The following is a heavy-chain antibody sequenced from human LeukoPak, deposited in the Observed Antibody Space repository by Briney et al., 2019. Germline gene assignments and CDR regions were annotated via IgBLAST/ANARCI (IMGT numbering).Heavy chain of an antibody. CDR2: IYYSGST. Sequence: SETLSLTCTVSGGSISSGGYYWSWIRQHPGKGLEWIGYIYYSGSTYYNPSLKSRVTISVDTSKNQFSLKLSSVTAADTAVYYYARVVYGDYTEALDYWGQGTLVTVSS. CDR3: ARVVYGDYTEALDY. CDR1: GGSISSGGYY. V-gene: IGHV4-31*03. D-gene: IGHD4-17*01. J-gene: IGHJ4*02.